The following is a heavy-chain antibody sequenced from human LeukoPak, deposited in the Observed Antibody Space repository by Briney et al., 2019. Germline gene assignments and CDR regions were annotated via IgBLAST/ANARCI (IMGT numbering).Heavy chain of an antibody. CDR1: GFTFSSYG. V-gene: IGHV3-33*01. J-gene: IGHJ4*02. CDR3: AREGRSSSRAGDYFDY. CDR2: IWYDGSNK. Sequence: GGSLRLSCAASGFTFSSYGKHWVRQAPPTGLEWVAVIWYDGSNKYYADSVKGRFTISRDNSKNTLYLQMNSLRAEDTAVYYCAREGRSSSRAGDYFDYWGQGTLVTVSS. D-gene: IGHD6-13*01.